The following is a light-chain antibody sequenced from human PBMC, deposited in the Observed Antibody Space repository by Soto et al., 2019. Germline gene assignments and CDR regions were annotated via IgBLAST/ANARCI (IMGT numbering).Light chain of an antibody. CDR3: QQLHVYPST. V-gene: IGKV1-9*01. CDR2: AGT. J-gene: IGKJ4*01. CDR1: QDINSY. Sequence: DIQMTQSPSAMSASVGDRVTIICRASQDINSYLAWYQQKPGKAPNLLIYAGTSLQSGVPSRFSGSGSGTEFTLTISSLQPEDFATYYCQQLHVYPSTFGGGTKVDIK.